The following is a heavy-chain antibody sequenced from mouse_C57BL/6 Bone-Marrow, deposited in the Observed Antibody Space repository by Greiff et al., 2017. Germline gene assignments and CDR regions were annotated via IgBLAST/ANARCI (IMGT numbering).Heavy chain of an antibody. CDR1: GYTFTSYW. Sequence: VQLQQSGTVLARPGASVKMSCKTSGYTFTSYWMHWVKQRPGQGLEWIGAIYPGNSDTSYNQKFKGKAKLTAVTSASTAYMELSSLTNEDSAVYYGTSGGYWYFDVWGTGTTVTVSS. J-gene: IGHJ1*03. CDR3: TSGGYWYFDV. CDR2: IYPGNSDT. V-gene: IGHV1-5*01.